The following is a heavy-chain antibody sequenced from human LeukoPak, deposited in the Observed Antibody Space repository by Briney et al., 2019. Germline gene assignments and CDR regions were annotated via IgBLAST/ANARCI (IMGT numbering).Heavy chain of an antibody. CDR1: GGSISSYS. CDR2: IYYSGST. D-gene: IGHD3-9*01. J-gene: IGHJ6*02. CDR3: ARLRPDYDILTGFPMDV. Sequence: PSETLSLTCSVSGGSISSYSWSWIRQPPGQGLEWIGYIYYSGSTNYNPSLKRRVTQSVDTSKNQFSLKLSSVTAVDTAVYYCARLRPDYDILTGFPMDVWGPGTTVTVSS. V-gene: IGHV4-59*01.